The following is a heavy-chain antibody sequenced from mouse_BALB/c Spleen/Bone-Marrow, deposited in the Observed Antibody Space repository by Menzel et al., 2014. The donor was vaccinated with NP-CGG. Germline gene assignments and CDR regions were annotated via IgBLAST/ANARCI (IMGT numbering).Heavy chain of an antibody. V-gene: IGHV5-4*02. Sequence: EVKLVESGGGLVKPGGSLKLSCAASGFTFSDYYMYWVRQTPEKRLEWVATISDGGSYTYYPDSVKGRFTISRDNAKNNLCLQMSGLKTEDTDMYYCARGGQLGAMGYWGQGTSVTVSS. D-gene: IGHD3-2*01. J-gene: IGHJ4*01. CDR2: ISDGGSYT. CDR1: GFTFSDYY. CDR3: ARGGQLGAMGY.